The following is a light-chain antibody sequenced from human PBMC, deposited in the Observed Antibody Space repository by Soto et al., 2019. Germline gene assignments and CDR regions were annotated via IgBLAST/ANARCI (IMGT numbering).Light chain of an antibody. V-gene: IGLV2-14*01. CDR2: DVN. Sequence: QSALTQPASVSGSPGQSITISCTGTSSDVDGYNYVSWYQQLPGKAPKLMIYDVNNRPSGVSNRFSGSKSGNTASLTISGLQAEDEADYYCSSYTGSSTFVFGTGTKAPS. CDR3: SSYTGSSTFV. CDR1: SSDVDGYNY. J-gene: IGLJ1*01.